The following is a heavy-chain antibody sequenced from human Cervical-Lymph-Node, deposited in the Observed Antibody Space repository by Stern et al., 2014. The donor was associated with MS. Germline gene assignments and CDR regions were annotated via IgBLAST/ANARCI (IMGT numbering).Heavy chain of an antibody. CDR1: GYTFSDHY. Sequence: QVQLVQSGAEVKKPGASVKVSCKASGYTFSDHYMHWVRQAPGQGLEWMGWINAKSGVTNYAQKFQGRVTMPRDSSISTAYVELSSLRSDDTAVYYCARELNWSDIFTNVFDIWGHGTMVTVSS. CDR3: ARELNWSDIFTNVFDI. D-gene: IGHD1-20*01. V-gene: IGHV1-2*02. CDR2: INAKSGVT. J-gene: IGHJ3*02.